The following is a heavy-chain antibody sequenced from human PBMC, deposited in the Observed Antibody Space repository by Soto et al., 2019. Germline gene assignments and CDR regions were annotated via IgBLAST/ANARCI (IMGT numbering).Heavy chain of an antibody. CDR1: GFTFSHYG. D-gene: IGHD1-26*01. CDR2: ISYDGSKE. J-gene: IGHJ4*02. V-gene: IGHV3-30*18. Sequence: PGGSLRLSCAVSGFTFSHYGMHWVRQAPGKGLEWVAFISYDGSKEYYADSVKGRFTISRDNSKKLLYLQMTSLRIEDTAVYSCAKVQWELDSLGFFDYWGQGTLVTSPQ. CDR3: AKVQWELDSLGFFDY.